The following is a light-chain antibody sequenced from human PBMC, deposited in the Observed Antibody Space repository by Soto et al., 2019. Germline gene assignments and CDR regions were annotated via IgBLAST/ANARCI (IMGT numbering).Light chain of an antibody. CDR3: QQRSEWPIT. V-gene: IGKV3-11*01. Sequence: EIVLTQSPATLSLSPGERATLSCRASQSISKYLAWYQQKPGQAPRLLIYDASSRAAGIPARFSGSGSGTDFTLTISSLESVDSALYYCQQRSEWPITFGGGTNVAIK. J-gene: IGKJ4*01. CDR1: QSISKY. CDR2: DAS.